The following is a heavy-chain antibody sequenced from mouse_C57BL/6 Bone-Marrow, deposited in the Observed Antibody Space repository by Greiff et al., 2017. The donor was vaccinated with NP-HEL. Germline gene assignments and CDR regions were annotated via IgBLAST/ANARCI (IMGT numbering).Heavy chain of an antibody. J-gene: IGHJ1*03. CDR1: GYTFTDYY. CDR3: ARGAGYYAYWYFDV. Sequence: EVQLQQSGPELVKPGASVKISCKASGYTFTDYYMNWVKQSHGKSLEWIGDINPNNGGTSYNQKFKGKATLTVDKSSSTAYMELRSLTSEDSAVYYCARGAGYYAYWYFDVWGTGTTVTVSS. CDR2: INPNNGGT. V-gene: IGHV1-26*01. D-gene: IGHD1-1*02.